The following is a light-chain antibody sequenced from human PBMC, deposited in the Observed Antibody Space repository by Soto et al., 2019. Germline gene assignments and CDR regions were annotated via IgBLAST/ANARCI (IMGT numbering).Light chain of an antibody. Sequence: EIVLTQSPATLSLSPGERATLSCRASPSVISHLAWYQQRPGQPPRLLIYATSNRATGIPARFSGSGSGTDFTLTINSLEPEDFAVYFCQQRTHWPTFGPGTKVDIK. CDR2: ATS. CDR3: QQRTHWPT. J-gene: IGKJ3*01. V-gene: IGKV3-11*01. CDR1: PSVISH.